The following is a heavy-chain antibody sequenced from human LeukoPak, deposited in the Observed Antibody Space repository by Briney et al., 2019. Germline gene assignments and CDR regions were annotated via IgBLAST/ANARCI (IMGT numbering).Heavy chain of an antibody. D-gene: IGHD6-13*01. CDR1: GGSISSYY. CDR2: IYTSGST. CDR3: ARIIAGSSWYFNWLDP. J-gene: IGHJ5*02. Sequence: SETLSLTCTVSGGSISSYYWSWIRQPAGKGLEWIGRIYTSGSTNYNPSLKSRVTMSVDTSKNQFSLRLSSVTAADTAVYYCARIIAGSSWYFNWLDPWGQGTLVTVSS. V-gene: IGHV4-4*07.